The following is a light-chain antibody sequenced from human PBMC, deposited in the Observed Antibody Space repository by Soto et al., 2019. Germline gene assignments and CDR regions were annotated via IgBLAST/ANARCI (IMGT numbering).Light chain of an antibody. J-gene: IGKJ1*01. Sequence: EIVLTQSPATLSVSPGERATLSCWSSQSFSNNLAWFQKKPGQAPRLLIAGASTRATGTPARFIGSGSGTDFTLTISSLQSEDFAIYHWQQYERWTPWTFGQGTKVDI. CDR2: GAS. CDR1: QSFSNN. V-gene: IGKV3-15*01. CDR3: QQYERWTPWT.